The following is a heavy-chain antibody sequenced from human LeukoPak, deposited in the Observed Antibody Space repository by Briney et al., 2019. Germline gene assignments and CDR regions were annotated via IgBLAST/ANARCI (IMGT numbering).Heavy chain of an antibody. D-gene: IGHD3-10*01. CDR1: GFTVSSND. V-gene: IGHV3-66*01. CDR2: IYSGGST. Sequence: GGSVRLSCAASGFTVSSNDMSWVRQAPGKGLEWVSVIYSGGSTYYADSVKGRFTISRDNSKNTLYLQMNSLRAEDTAVYYCARDPSYGSGSPYYFDYWGQGTLVTVSS. J-gene: IGHJ4*02. CDR3: ARDPSYGSGSPYYFDY.